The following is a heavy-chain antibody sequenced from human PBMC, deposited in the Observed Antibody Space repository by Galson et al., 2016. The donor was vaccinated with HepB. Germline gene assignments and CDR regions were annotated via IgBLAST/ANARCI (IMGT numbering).Heavy chain of an antibody. CDR1: GCTFSSHA. J-gene: IGHJ4*01. V-gene: IGHV1-69*13. D-gene: IGHD3-16*01. CDR2: IIPMISEA. CDR3: ARGRPLTLGELLKPYYFDY. Sequence: SVKVSCKASGCTFSSHAISWVRQAPGKGLEWMGGIIPMISEANYAQTFKGRFTITADESTNTAYMELTSLRSDDTAVYYCARGRPLTLGELLKPYYFDYWGQGTLVTVSS.